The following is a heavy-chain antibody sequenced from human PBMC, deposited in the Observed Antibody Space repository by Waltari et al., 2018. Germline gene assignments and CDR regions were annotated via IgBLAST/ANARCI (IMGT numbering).Heavy chain of an antibody. J-gene: IGHJ4*02. CDR2: IYPGDSDI. Sequence: EVQLVQSGAEVRKPGASLKISCKGSGFNFATNWIAWVRQMPGKGLEWMGVIYPGDSDIRYSPSFQVHVTISADKSINTAYLQWSSLKASDTSFYFCARGKQLFDYWGQGTLVTVSS. D-gene: IGHD1-1*01. CDR1: GFNFATNW. CDR3: ARGKQLFDY. V-gene: IGHV5-51*01.